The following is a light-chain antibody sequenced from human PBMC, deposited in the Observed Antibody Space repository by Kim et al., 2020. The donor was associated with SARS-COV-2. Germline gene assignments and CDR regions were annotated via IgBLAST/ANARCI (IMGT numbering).Light chain of an antibody. CDR1: QGIRND. CDR3: LQMNTYPPT. V-gene: IGKV1-6*01. J-gene: IGKJ4*01. CDR2: ATS. Sequence: AIQMTQSPSSLSASVGDRVTITCRASQGIRNDLGWYQQKPGRAPNLLIYATSTLQSGVPSRFSGSGSGTDFTLTISSLQPEDVATYYCLQMNTYPPTFGGGTKVDIK.